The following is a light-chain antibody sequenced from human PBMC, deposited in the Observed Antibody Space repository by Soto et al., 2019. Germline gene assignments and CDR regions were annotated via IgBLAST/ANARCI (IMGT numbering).Light chain of an antibody. J-gene: IGLJ2*01. CDR1: SSDVGGYNY. Sequence: QSALTQPRSVSGSPGQSVTISCTGTSSDVGGYNYVSWYQQHPGKAPKLMIYDVSKRPSGVPDRFSGSKSGNTASLTISGLQAEDEADYYCCSYEKVVFGGGTKLTVL. V-gene: IGLV2-11*01. CDR2: DVS. CDR3: CSYEKVV.